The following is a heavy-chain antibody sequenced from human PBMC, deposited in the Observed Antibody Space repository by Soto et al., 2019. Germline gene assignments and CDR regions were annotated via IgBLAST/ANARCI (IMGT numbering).Heavy chain of an antibody. CDR2: INPTSGST. D-gene: IGHD6-13*01. J-gene: IGHJ4*02. CDR3: ARDLAAGDH. CDR1: GYTFTNYY. V-gene: IGHV1-46*01. Sequence: QGERVQSGAEVKKRRASVKVSCKASGYTFTNYYIHWVRQAAGQGLEWMGIINPTSGSTNYAQKFQGRVTLTYGTSTTTVYMELSGLRSEDTAVSYCARDLAAGDHWGQGTLVTVSS.